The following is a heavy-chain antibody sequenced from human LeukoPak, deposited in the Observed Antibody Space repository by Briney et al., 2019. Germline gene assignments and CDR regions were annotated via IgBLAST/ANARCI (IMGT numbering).Heavy chain of an antibody. CDR2: INHSGST. Sequence: SETLSLTCAVYGGSFSGYYWSWIRQPPGKGLEWIGEINHSGSTNYNPSLKSRVTISVDPSKNQFSLKLSSVTAADTAVYYCARVRQLVGIYYYYYYMDVWGKGTTVTVSS. D-gene: IGHD6-6*01. V-gene: IGHV4-34*01. J-gene: IGHJ6*03. CDR1: GGSFSGYY. CDR3: ARVRQLVGIYYYYYYMDV.